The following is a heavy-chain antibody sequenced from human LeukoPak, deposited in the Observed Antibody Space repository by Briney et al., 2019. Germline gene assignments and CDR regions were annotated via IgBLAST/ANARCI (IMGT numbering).Heavy chain of an antibody. CDR1: GFTFSSYS. V-gene: IGHV3-48*01. Sequence: PGGSLRLSCAASGFTFSSYSMNWVRQAPGKGLEWVSYISSSSSTIYYADSVKGRFTISRDNAKNSLYLQMNSLRAEDTAVYYCARDRRIGYCSSTSCLWAGWFDPWGQGTLVTVSS. CDR2: ISSSSSTI. J-gene: IGHJ5*02. D-gene: IGHD2-2*01. CDR3: ARDRRIGYCSSTSCLWAGWFDP.